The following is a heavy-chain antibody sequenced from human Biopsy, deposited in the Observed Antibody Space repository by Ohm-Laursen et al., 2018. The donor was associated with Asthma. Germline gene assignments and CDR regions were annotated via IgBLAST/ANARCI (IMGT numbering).Heavy chain of an antibody. CDR1: GFAVSRDY. J-gene: IGHJ4*02. CDR2: IYSGGTS. V-gene: IGHV3-53*01. CDR3: ARGDSGNWSHYYFDY. Sequence: GQTLSLTCAASGFAVSRDYMFWVRQAPGKGLEWVSVIYSGGTSHTADSVRGRFTISRDYSKNTLYLQMHSLRAEDTAVYYCARGDSGNWSHYYFDYWGQGTLVTVSS. D-gene: IGHD4-23*01.